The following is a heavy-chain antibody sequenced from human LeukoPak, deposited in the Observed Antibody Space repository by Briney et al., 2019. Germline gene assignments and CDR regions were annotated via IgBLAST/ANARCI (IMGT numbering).Heavy chain of an antibody. D-gene: IGHD3/OR15-3a*01. V-gene: IGHV4-34*01. J-gene: IGHJ2*01. CDR3: AAPIFGLRAWYFDL. CDR1: GGSFSGYY. CDR2: INHSGST. Sequence: SETLSLTCAVYGGSFSGYYWSWIRQPPGKGLEWIGEINHSGSTNYNPSLKSRVTISVDTSKNQFSLKLSSVTAADTAVYYCAAPIFGLRAWYFDLWGRGTLVTVSS.